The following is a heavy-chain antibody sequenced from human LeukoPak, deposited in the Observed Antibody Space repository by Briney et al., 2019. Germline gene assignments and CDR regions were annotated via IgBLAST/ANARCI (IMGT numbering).Heavy chain of an antibody. Sequence: SETLSLTCTVSGYSISSGYYWGWIRQPPGKGLAWIGSIYYSGSTYYNPSLKSRVTISVDTSKNQFSLKLSSVTAADTAVYYCARLDRAYGLNYWGQGTLVTVSS. CDR2: IYYSGST. CDR1: GYSISSGYY. V-gene: IGHV4-38-2*02. D-gene: IGHD3-10*01. J-gene: IGHJ4*02. CDR3: ARLDRAYGLNY.